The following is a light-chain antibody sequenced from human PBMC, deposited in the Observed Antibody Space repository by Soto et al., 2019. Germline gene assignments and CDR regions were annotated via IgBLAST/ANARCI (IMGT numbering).Light chain of an antibody. CDR1: QTLLHSNGKSY. J-gene: IGKJ4*01. Sequence: VMTQTPLSLSVTPGQSASISCRSSQTLLHSNGKSYLDWYLQKAGQAPQLLIYEVSKRFSGVPDRFSGGGAGTDPTLKISRVEAEDVGVYYCLQSLRFPLTFGGWSKGEIK. CDR3: LQSLRFPLT. V-gene: IGKV2D-29*01. CDR2: EVS.